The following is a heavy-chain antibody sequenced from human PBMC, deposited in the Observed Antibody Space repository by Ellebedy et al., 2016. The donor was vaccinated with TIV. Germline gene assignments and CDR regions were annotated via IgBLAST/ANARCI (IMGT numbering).Heavy chain of an antibody. Sequence: SETLSLXCTVSGGSISSYYWSWIRQPPGKGLEWIGEINHSGSTNYNPSLKSRVTISVDTSKNQFSLKLSSVTAADTAVYYCARSGGRYYYDSSGYYYFDYWGQGTLVTVSS. J-gene: IGHJ4*02. V-gene: IGHV4-34*01. CDR3: ARSGGRYYYDSSGYYYFDY. D-gene: IGHD3-22*01. CDR1: GGSISSYY. CDR2: INHSGST.